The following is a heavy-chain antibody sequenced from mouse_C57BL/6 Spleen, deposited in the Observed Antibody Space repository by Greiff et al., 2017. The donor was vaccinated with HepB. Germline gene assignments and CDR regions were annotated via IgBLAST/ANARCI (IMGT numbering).Heavy chain of an antibody. J-gene: IGHJ2*01. Sequence: EVQLHQSGAELVKPAASLKLSCTASGYNIKDIYIHWVKQRPEKGLERIRRTDPANGNTKYDPKFQGKATITADTSSNTAYLQLSSLTSADTAVYYCRISTINAWGQGTTLTVSS. CDR2: TDPANGNT. V-gene: IGHV14-3*02. D-gene: IGHD5-2*01. CDR1: GYNIKDIY. CDR3: RISTINA.